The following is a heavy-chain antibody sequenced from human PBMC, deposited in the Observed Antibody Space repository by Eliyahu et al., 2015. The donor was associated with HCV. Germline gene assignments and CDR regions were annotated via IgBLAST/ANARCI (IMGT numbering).Heavy chain of an antibody. CDR3: ARVIGFRYAQGYYYYGMDV. D-gene: IGHD2/OR15-2a*01. V-gene: IGHV4-4*02. Sequence: QVQLQESGPGLVKPSGTLSLTCAVSGGSISSSNWWSWVRQPPGKGLEWIGEIYHSGSTNYNPSLKSRVTISVDKSKNQFSLKLSSVTAADTAVYYCARVIGFRYAQGYYYYGMDVWGQGTTVTVSS. J-gene: IGHJ6*02. CDR2: IYHSGST. CDR1: GGSISSSNW.